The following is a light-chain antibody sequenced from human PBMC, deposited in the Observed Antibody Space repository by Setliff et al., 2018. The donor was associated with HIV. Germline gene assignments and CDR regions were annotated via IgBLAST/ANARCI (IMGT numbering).Light chain of an antibody. J-gene: IGLJ1*01. Sequence: QSALTQPASVSGSPGQSITISFTGTSSDVGGYSYVSWYQQHPGKAPKLIIYEVRNRPSGVSNRFSGSKSGNTASLTISGLQAEDEADYYCSSYAITSVPFGTGTKATVL. CDR3: SSYAITSVP. CDR2: EVR. CDR1: SSDVGGYSY. V-gene: IGLV2-14*01.